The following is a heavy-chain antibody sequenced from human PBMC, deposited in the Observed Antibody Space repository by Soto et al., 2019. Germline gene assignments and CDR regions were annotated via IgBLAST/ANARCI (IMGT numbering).Heavy chain of an antibody. Sequence: QVQLQESGPGLVKTSETLSLTCTVSGGSISSYYWSWIRQPPGKGLEWIGYIYYSGSTNYNPSLKSRVTISVGTSKNQFSLKLSSVTAADTAVYYCARGRGGWFINQLLNAFDIWGQGTMVTVSS. V-gene: IGHV4-59*01. CDR3: ARGRGGWFINQLLNAFDI. J-gene: IGHJ3*02. CDR1: GGSISSYY. CDR2: IYYSGST. D-gene: IGHD2-2*01.